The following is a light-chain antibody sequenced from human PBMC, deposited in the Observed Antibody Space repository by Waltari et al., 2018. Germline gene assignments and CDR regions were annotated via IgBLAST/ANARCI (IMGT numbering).Light chain of an antibody. CDR1: QSVSTT. J-gene: IGKJ4*01. CDR2: GAS. V-gene: IGKV3-15*01. CDR3: QQYNKWPPT. Sequence: EIVTTQSPATLSVSPGERATLSCRASQSVSTTLAWYQQKPGQAPRLLIYGASTRATGIPARFSGSGSGTEFTLTISSLQSADFAIYHCQQYNKWPPTFGGGTKVEIK.